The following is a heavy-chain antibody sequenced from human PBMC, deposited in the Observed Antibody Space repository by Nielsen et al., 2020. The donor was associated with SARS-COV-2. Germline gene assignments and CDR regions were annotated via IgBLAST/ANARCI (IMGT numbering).Heavy chain of an antibody. D-gene: IGHD2-15*01. J-gene: IGHJ6*02. V-gene: IGHV3-23*01. CDR3: ARDLVVVAAILDTYYYYGMDV. Sequence: WIRQPPGKGLEWVSAISGSGGRTYYADSVKGRFTISRDNSKNTLYLQMNSLRAEDTAVYYCARDLVVVAAILDTYYYYGMDVWGQGTTVTVSS. CDR2: ISGSGGRT.